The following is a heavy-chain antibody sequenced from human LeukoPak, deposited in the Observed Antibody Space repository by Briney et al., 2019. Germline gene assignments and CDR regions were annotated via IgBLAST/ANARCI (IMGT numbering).Heavy chain of an antibody. Sequence: SQTLSLSCAVSGDSISYESYYWNWIRQAPGKGPEWIGNIYRGRTRLNPSLTSRVAISVDMSKSQVSLSLTSVTAADTAIYYCAGEGEYGDSYSWGQGALVIVSA. CDR2: IYRGRT. J-gene: IGHJ5*02. V-gene: IGHV4-30-2*01. CDR3: AGEGEYGDSYS. D-gene: IGHD2-21*01. CDR1: GDSISYESYY.